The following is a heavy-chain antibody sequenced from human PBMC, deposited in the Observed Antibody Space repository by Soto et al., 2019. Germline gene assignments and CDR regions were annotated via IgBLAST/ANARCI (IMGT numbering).Heavy chain of an antibody. D-gene: IGHD1-26*01. Sequence: QMQLVQSGAEVKKTGSTVTVCCKALGNTFTYRYLHWVRQAPGQALASMGWVTPFSGDADYSTRSQVRVTITRDRSINTAYMRMSSMRPEHTAMYYCESVGAGSGPFTGELPDSCGQGRLVTVSS. V-gene: IGHV1-45*02. CDR3: ESVGAGSGPFTGELPDS. J-gene: IGHJ4*02. CDR2: VTPFSGDA. CDR1: GNTFTYRY.